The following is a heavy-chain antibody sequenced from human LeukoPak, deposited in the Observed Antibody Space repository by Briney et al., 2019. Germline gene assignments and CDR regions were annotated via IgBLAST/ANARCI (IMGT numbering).Heavy chain of an antibody. CDR2: IYYGGST. CDR1: GGSISSSTSY. J-gene: IGHJ4*02. D-gene: IGHD1-26*01. CDR3: ARNASDSGTSYFDY. Sequence: PSETLSLTCTVSGGSISSSTSYWGWIRQPPGKGLEWIGSIYYGGSTSYNPSLKSRVTISVDTSKKQFSLKLDSVTAADTAVYYCARNASDSGTSYFDYWGQGTLVTVSS. V-gene: IGHV4-39*01.